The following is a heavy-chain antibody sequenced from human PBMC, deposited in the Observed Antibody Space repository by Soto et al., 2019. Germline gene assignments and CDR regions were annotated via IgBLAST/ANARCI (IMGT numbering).Heavy chain of an antibody. CDR1: GFTFSSYA. Sequence: GGSLRLSCAASGFTFSSYAMHWVRQAPGKGLEWVAVISYDGSNKYYADSVKGRFTISRDNSKNTLYLQMNSLRAEDAAVYYCARRSLRFLEWLPNYYYYYGMDVWGPGTTVTVSS. CDR2: ISYDGSNK. J-gene: IGHJ6*02. D-gene: IGHD3-3*01. CDR3: ARRSLRFLEWLPNYYYYYGMDV. V-gene: IGHV3-30-3*01.